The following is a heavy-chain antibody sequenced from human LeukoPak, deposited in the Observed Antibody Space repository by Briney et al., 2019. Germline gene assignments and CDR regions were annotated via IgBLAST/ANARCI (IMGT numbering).Heavy chain of an antibody. CDR2: ISSSGSTI. V-gene: IGHV3-48*04. Sequence: GGSLRLSCAASGFTFSSYGMSWVRQAPGKGLEWVSYISSSGSTIYHADSVKGRFTISRDNAKNSLYLQMNSLRAEDTAVYYCARAIYVPDAFDIWGQGTMVTVSS. CDR3: ARAIYVPDAFDI. D-gene: IGHD3-16*01. J-gene: IGHJ3*02. CDR1: GFTFSSYG.